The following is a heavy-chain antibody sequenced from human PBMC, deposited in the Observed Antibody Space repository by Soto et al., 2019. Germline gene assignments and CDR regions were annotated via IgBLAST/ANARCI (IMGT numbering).Heavy chain of an antibody. Sequence: QVQLQESGPGLVKPSETLSLTCTVSGGSISSYYWSWIRQPPGKGLEWIGYIYYSGSTNYNPSLKSRVTISVDTSKNQFSLKLSSVTAADTAVYYCARLSSPVYAHFDYWGQGTLVTVSS. V-gene: IGHV4-59*01. CDR3: ARLSSPVYAHFDY. CDR1: GGSISSYY. CDR2: IYYSGST. D-gene: IGHD2-8*01. J-gene: IGHJ4*02.